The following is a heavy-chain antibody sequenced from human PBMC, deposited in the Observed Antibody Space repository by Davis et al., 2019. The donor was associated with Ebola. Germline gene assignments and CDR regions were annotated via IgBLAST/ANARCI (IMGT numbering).Heavy chain of an antibody. D-gene: IGHD3-16*01. V-gene: IGHV3-30-3*01. Sequence: PGGSLRLSCAASGFTFSSYAMHWVRQAPGKGLEWVAVISYDGSNKYYADSVKGRFTISRDNSKNTLYLQMNSLRAEDTAVYYCAREKGDWGQGTLVTVSS. CDR2: ISYDGSNK. CDR3: AREKGD. CDR1: GFTFSSYA. J-gene: IGHJ4*02.